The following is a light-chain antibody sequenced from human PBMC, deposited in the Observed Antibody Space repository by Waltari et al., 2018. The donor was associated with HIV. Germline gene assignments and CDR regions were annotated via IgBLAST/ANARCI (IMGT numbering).Light chain of an antibody. CDR3: HVWDRSSDHHV. Sequence: SYVLTQSPSVSVAPGQTASITCGGNNIGSKSVHWYQQKAGQAPVLVVYNGSDRPSGSPEGFAGSRSGNTATRTIGRVEGGDEADYYCHVWDRSSDHHVFGPGTKVTVL. CDR1: NIGSKS. V-gene: IGLV3-21*02. J-gene: IGLJ1*01. CDR2: NGS.